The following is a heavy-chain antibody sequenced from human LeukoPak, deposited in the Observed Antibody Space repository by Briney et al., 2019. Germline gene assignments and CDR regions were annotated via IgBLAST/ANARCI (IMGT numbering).Heavy chain of an antibody. CDR2: ISGSGGST. D-gene: IGHD2-15*01. CDR1: GLTFSSYA. J-gene: IGHJ4*02. CDR3: AKAKLSGGWYFDY. V-gene: IGHV3-23*01. Sequence: PGASLRLSCAASGLTFSSYAMSWVRQAPGKGLEWVSAISGSGGSTYYADSVKGRFTISRDNSKNTLYLQMNSLRAEDTAVYYCAKAKLSGGWYFDYWGQGTLVTVSS.